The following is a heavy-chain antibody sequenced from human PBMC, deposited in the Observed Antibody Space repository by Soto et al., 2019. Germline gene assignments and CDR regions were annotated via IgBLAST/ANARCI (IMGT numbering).Heavy chain of an antibody. Sequence: ASVKVSCKASGYTCTSYGISWVRQAPGQGLEWMGWVSAYNGNTNYAQKLQGRVTMTTDTSTSTAYMELRGLRSDDTAVYYCERAHGDYLAFDIWGQGTMVTVSS. V-gene: IGHV1-18*01. CDR3: ERAHGDYLAFDI. CDR2: VSAYNGNT. D-gene: IGHD4-17*01. CDR1: GYTCTSYG. J-gene: IGHJ3*02.